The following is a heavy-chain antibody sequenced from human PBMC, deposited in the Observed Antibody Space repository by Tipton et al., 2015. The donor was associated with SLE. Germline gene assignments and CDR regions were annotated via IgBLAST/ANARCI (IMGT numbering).Heavy chain of an antibody. CDR1: GGSISSSSYY. D-gene: IGHD3-10*01. Sequence: TLSLTCTVSGGSISSSSYYWGWIRQPPGKGLEWIGSIYYSGGTYYNPSLKSRVTISVDTSKNQFSLKLSSVTAADTAVYYCATGDGNDAFDIWGQGTMVTVSS. CDR3: ATGDGNDAFDI. CDR2: IYYSGGT. J-gene: IGHJ3*02. V-gene: IGHV4-39*07.